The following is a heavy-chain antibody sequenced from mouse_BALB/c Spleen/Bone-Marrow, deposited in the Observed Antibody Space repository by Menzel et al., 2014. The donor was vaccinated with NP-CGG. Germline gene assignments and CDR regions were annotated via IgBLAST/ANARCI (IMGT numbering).Heavy chain of an antibody. CDR2: ITPSNGGS. J-gene: IGHJ3*01. CDR1: GYTFXNYY. Sequence: VQLQQSGAELVKPGASVKLSCKASGYTFXNYYMYWVKQRPGQGLEWIGEITPSNGGSNFIEKFKNKATLTVDKSSSTAYRQLSSRTSEDSAVYYCSREGAYWGQGTLVTVSA. CDR3: SREGAY. V-gene: IGHV1S81*02.